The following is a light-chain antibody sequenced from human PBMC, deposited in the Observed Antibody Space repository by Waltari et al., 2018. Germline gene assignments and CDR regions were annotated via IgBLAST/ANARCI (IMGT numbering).Light chain of an antibody. CDR3: SAYAGSNVVV. V-gene: IGLV2-23*02. J-gene: IGLJ2*01. CDR1: SSDIGSYKF. CDR2: EVF. Sequence: QSALTQPVSVSGSPGQSITIPCTGTSSDIGSYKFVSWYQQHPGKPPKLIDYEVFKRPSGVSNRFSGSRSGNTASLTISGLQAEDEADYYCSAYAGSNVVVFGGGTKLTVL.